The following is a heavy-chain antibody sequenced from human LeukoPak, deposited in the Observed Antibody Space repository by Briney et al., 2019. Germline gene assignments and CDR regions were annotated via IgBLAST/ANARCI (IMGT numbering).Heavy chain of an antibody. V-gene: IGHV4-30-2*01. D-gene: IGHD6-13*01. Sequence: SETLSLTCAVSGGSISSGGYSWSWIRQPPGKGLEWIGYIYHSGSTYYNPSLKSRVTISVDRSKNQFSLKLSSVTAADTAVYYCARGIAAAGTSTPWLDPWGQGTLVTVSS. CDR1: GGSISSGGYS. J-gene: IGHJ5*02. CDR2: IYHSGST. CDR3: ARGIAAAGTSTPWLDP.